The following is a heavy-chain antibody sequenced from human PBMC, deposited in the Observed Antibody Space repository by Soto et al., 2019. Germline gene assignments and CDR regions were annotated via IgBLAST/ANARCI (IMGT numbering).Heavy chain of an antibody. V-gene: IGHV4-59*02. CDR2: MYFGGTF. D-gene: IGHD3-22*01. Sequence: QMQLQESGPGLVKPSETLSLTCTVSGASVSTGYWSWIRQPPGKGLEWIGFMYFGGTFNYNPSLTCRVPISVETSKTQFSMQLTSVTAADTAVYFLVRSYYDTTGFAVDPWGQGTVVTVSS. J-gene: IGHJ5*02. CDR3: VRSYYDTTGFAVDP. CDR1: GASVSTGY.